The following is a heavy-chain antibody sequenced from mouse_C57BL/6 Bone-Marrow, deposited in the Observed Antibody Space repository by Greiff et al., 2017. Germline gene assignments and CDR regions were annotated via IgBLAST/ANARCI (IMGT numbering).Heavy chain of an antibody. V-gene: IGHV1-53*01. J-gene: IGHJ1*03. CDR3: ARDYGSSYWYFDV. CDR1: GYTFTSYW. Sequence: VQLQQPGTELVKPGASVKLSCKASGYTFTSYWMHWVKQRPGQGLEWIGNINPSNGGTNYNEKFKSKATLTVDKSYSTAYMQLSSLTSEDSAVYYCARDYGSSYWYFDVWGTGTTVTVSS. CDR2: INPSNGGT. D-gene: IGHD1-1*01.